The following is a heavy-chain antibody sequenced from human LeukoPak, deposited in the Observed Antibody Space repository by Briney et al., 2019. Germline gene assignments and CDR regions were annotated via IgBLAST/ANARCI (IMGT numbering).Heavy chain of an antibody. D-gene: IGHD1-26*01. CDR1: GGSISSYY. CDR3: ASFSGSKVFFDY. J-gene: IGHJ4*02. Sequence: SETLSLTCTVSGGSISSYYWSWIRQPPGKGLEWIGYINTSGSTNYNPSLKSRVTISVDTSKNQFSLKLSSVTAADTAVYYCASFSGSKVFFDYWGQGTLVTVSS. CDR2: INTSGST. V-gene: IGHV4-4*09.